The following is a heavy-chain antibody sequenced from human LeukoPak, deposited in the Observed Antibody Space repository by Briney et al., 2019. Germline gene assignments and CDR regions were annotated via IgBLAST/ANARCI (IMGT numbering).Heavy chain of an antibody. Sequence: GGSLRLSCAASGFTFSSYAMSWVRQAPGKGLEWVSAISGSGGSTYYADSVKGRFTISRDNSKNTLYLQMNSLRAEDTAVYYCARDRARYCSSTSCYLYHGMDVWGQGTTVTVSS. V-gene: IGHV3-23*01. CDR2: ISGSGGST. CDR1: GFTFSSYA. D-gene: IGHD2-2*01. CDR3: ARDRARYCSSTSCYLYHGMDV. J-gene: IGHJ6*02.